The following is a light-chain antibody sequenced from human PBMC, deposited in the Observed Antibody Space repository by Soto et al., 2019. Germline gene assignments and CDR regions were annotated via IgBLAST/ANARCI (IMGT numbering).Light chain of an antibody. V-gene: IGLV1-40*01. J-gene: IGLJ2*01. CDR3: QSYDNSLSGLV. CDR2: GNS. CDR1: SSNIGAGYD. Sequence: QSVLTQPPSVSGAPGQRVTISCTGSSSNIGAGYDVQWYQQLPGTAPKLLIYGNSNRPSGVPDRFSGSKSGTSASLAITGLQAEDEADYYCQSYDNSLSGLVFGGGTKVTVL.